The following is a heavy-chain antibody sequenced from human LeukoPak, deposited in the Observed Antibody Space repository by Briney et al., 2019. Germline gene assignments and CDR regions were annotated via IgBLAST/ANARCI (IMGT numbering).Heavy chain of an antibody. CDR2: IKQDGSEK. Sequence: PGGSLRLSCAASGFTFSSYWMSWVRQAPGKGLERVANIKQDGSEKYYVDSVKGRFTISRDNAKNSLYLQMNSLRAEDTAVYYCGRAPTRTVVVAEDDYWGQGTLVTVSS. CDR1: GFTFSSYW. D-gene: IGHD2-15*01. V-gene: IGHV3-7*01. CDR3: GRAPTRTVVVAEDDY. J-gene: IGHJ4*02.